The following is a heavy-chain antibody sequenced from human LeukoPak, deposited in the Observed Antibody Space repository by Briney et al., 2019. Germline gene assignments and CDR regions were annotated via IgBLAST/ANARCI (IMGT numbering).Heavy chain of an antibody. CDR1: GFTVSSNY. CDR2: INWNGGST. D-gene: IGHD3-3*01. CDR3: AREGRDFWSGYGDY. J-gene: IGHJ4*02. V-gene: IGHV3-20*04. Sequence: GGSLRLSCAASGFTVSSNYMSWVRQAPGKGLEWVSGINWNGGSTGYADSVKGRFTISRDNAKNSLYLQMNSLRAEDTALYYCAREGRDFWSGYGDYWGQGTLVTVSS.